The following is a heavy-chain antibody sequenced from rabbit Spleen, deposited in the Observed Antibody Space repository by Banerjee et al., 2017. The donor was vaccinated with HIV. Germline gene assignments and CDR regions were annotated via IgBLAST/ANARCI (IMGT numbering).Heavy chain of an antibody. V-gene: IGHV1S45*01. Sequence: QEQLEESGGDLVKPEGSLTLTCTASGFSFSSSYYMCWVRQAPRKGLECIACIYAGSSGSTWYASWAKGRFTISKTSSTTVTLQMTSLTAVDTATYFCARDTGTSFSTYGMDLWGQGTLVTVS. D-gene: IGHD7-1*01. CDR3: ARDTGTSFSTYGMDL. J-gene: IGHJ6*01. CDR2: IYAGSSGST. CDR1: GFSFSSSYY.